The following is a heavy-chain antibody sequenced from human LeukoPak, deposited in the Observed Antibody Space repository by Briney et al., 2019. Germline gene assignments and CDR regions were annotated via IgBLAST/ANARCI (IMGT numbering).Heavy chain of an antibody. J-gene: IGHJ4*02. V-gene: IGHV1-2*02. CDR3: ARDTDDWVAGADY. CDR1: GYTFTGYY. Sequence: ASVKVSCKASGYTFTGYYMHWVRQAPGQGLEWMGWINPNSGGTNYAQKFQGRVTMTRDTSISTAYMELSRLRSDDTAVYYCARDTDDWVAGADYWGQGTLVTVSS. D-gene: IGHD3-9*01. CDR2: INPNSGGT.